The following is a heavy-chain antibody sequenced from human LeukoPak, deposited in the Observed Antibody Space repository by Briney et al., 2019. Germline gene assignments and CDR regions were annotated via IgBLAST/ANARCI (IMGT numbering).Heavy chain of an antibody. CDR2: IYHSGST. Sequence: SGTLSLTCAVSGGSISSSNWWSWVRQPPGKGLEWIGEIYHSGSTNYNPSLKSRVTISVDTSKNQFSLKLTSVTAADTAVYYCARSYFGSGSYFRYWGQGTLVTVSS. J-gene: IGHJ4*02. CDR1: GGSISSSNW. D-gene: IGHD3-10*01. CDR3: ARSYFGSGSYFRY. V-gene: IGHV4-4*02.